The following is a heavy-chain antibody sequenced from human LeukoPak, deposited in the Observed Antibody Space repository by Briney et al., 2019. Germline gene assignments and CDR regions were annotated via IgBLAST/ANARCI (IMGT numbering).Heavy chain of an antibody. CDR3: ARASCSSASWRGHGAFAI. CDR2: IWYDGRTK. D-gene: IGHD2-2*01. J-gene: IGHJ3*02. Sequence: ESSLRLSCAASGVTFSSYGTRWVRQAPGKGLEWVGVIWYDGRTKYNADSVKDRFTISRDNSKTTLYLQMNKLRDEDTAVYCCARASCSSASWRGHGAFAIWGQGTVDTVSS. CDR1: GVTFSSYG. V-gene: IGHV3-33*01.